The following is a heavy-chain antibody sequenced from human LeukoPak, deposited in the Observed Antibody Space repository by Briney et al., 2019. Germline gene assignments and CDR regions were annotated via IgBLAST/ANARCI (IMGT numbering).Heavy chain of an antibody. CDR3: ARDMGWQQFDQ. CDR2: IKQDGSEK. Sequence: GGSLRLSCAASGFTFSSYWMSWVRQAPGKGLEWVANIKQDGSEKYCVDSVKGRFTISRDNARNSLYLQMNSLTVEDTAVYYCARDMGWQQFDQWGQGTLVTVSS. CDR1: GFTFSSYW. D-gene: IGHD5-24*01. V-gene: IGHV3-7*01. J-gene: IGHJ4*02.